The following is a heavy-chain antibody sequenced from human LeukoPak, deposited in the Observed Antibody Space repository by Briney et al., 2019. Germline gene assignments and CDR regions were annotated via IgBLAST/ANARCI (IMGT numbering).Heavy chain of an antibody. CDR3: ARGQQLADWYFDL. CDR2: INPSGGST. Sequence: ASVKVSCKASEGTFSSYAISWVRQAPGQGLEWMGIINPSGGSTSYAQKFQGRVTMTRDTSTSTVYMELSSLRSEDTAVYYCARGQQLADWYFDLWGRGTLVTVSS. D-gene: IGHD6-13*01. J-gene: IGHJ2*01. V-gene: IGHV1-46*01. CDR1: EGTFSSYA.